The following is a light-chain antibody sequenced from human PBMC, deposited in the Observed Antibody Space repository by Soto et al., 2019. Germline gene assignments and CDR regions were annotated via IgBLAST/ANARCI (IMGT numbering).Light chain of an antibody. CDR1: QNVRTF. V-gene: IGKV3-11*01. J-gene: IGKJ1*01. CDR2: AAS. CDR3: QQHSHWPPWT. Sequence: EVVLTQSPATLSLSPGERATLSCRASQNVRTFLDRYQQKPGQAPRLLIYAASNRATGIPARFSGSGSGTDFTLTISSLEPEDFAVYYCQQHSHWPPWTFGQGTRVE.